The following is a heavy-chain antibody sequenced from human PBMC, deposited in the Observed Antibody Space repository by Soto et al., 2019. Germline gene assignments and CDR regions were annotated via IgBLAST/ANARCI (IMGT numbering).Heavy chain of an antibody. CDR2: ISYDGSNK. CDR3: ARDKSPYSSGWHNRHFDY. V-gene: IGHV3-30-3*01. Sequence: QVQLVESGGGVVQPGRSLRLSCAASGFTFSSYAMPWVRQAQGKGLEWVAVISYDGSNKYYADSVKGRFTISRDNSKNTLYLQMNSLRAEDTAVYYCARDKSPYSSGWHNRHFDYWGQGTLVTVSS. D-gene: IGHD6-19*01. CDR1: GFTFSSYA. J-gene: IGHJ4*02.